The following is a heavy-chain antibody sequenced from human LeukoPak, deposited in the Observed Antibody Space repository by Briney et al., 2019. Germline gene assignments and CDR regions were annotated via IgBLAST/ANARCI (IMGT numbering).Heavy chain of an antibody. CDR3: ARGCGGFFNWFDP. D-gene: IGHD2-21*01. V-gene: IGHV4-31*03. CDR1: AGSMNSDFHY. CDR2: IYYSGST. Sequence: PSETLSLTCTVSAGSMNSDFHYWSWIRQHPGKGLEWIGYIYYSGSTYYNPSLKSRVTISVDTSKNQFSLKLSSVTAADTAVYYCARGCGGFFNWFDPWGQGTLVTVSS. J-gene: IGHJ5*02.